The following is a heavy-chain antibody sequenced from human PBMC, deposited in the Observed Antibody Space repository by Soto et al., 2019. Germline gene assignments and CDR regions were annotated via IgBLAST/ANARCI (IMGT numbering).Heavy chain of an antibody. V-gene: IGHV4-39*02. CDR3: AREGLLWFGELLHHWFDP. Sequence: PSDTLSLTGTVSGGSISSSSYYWGWIRQPPGRGLEWIGSIYYSGSTYCHPPLKSRVTISVDKYKNPFSLMLSSVTDADTAVYYCAREGLLWFGELLHHWFDPWGQGTLVTVSS. CDR1: GGSISSSSYY. D-gene: IGHD3-10*01. J-gene: IGHJ5*02. CDR2: IYYSGST.